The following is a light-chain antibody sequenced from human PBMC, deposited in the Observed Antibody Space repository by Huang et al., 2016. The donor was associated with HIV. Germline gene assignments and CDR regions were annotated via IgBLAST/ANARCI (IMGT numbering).Light chain of an antibody. CDR1: QRISTY. CDR2: GAS. CDR3: QHYNKWPPWT. V-gene: IGKV3-15*01. J-gene: IGKJ1*01. Sequence: EIVMTQSPATLAVSPGERVTLSCRASQRISTYLAWYQQKPGQAPRLLIYGASTRTTGSPARFSGSGSGTDFTLTISSLQSEDSAVYYCQHYNKWPPWTFGQGTKVEIK.